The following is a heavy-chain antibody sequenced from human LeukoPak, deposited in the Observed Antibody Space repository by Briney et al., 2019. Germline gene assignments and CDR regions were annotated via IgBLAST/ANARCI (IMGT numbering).Heavy chain of an antibody. CDR1: GFTFSPYS. V-gene: IGHV3-48*02. CDR3: ARSVGHFDY. J-gene: IGHJ4*02. CDR2: MTSGGSTI. Sequence: GGSLRLSCVASGFTFSPYSMNGVRQSPGKGREWLSYMTSGGSTIYYADSVRGRFTISRDDAKNSVYMEMNSLRDEDTAMYYCARSVGHFDYWGQGTLVTVSS.